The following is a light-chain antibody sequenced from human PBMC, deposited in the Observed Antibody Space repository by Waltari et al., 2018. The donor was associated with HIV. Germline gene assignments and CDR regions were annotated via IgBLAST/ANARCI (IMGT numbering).Light chain of an antibody. CDR1: QGIDNY. CDR3: HRYDRAPWT. Sequence: DIQMTQSPSSLSASVGDRVTVTCRASQGIDNYLAWYQQKPGKVPKLLIYAASTLQSGGPSRFSGSGSGTGFTLTISSLQPEDAATYFCHRYDRAPWTFGQGTKVEIK. V-gene: IGKV1-27*01. CDR2: AAS. J-gene: IGKJ1*01.